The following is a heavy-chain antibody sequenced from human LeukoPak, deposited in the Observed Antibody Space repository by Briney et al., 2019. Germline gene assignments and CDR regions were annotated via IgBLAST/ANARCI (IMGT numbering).Heavy chain of an antibody. Sequence: QSGGSLRLSCVASGFTFSTSGIHWVRQAPGKGLEWVSYINSSSSTIYYADSVKGRFTISRDNAKNSLYLQMNSLRAEDTAVYYCARQGAGELRPAFDIWGQGTMVTVSS. CDR3: ARQGAGELRPAFDI. J-gene: IGHJ3*02. V-gene: IGHV3-48*01. CDR1: GFTFSTSG. D-gene: IGHD1-26*01. CDR2: INSSSSTI.